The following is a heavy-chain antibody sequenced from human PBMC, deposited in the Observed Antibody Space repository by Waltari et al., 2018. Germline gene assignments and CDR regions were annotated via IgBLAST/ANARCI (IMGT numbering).Heavy chain of an antibody. D-gene: IGHD6-19*01. CDR3: AKDAGPVAAEGDC. Sequence: EVQLVESGGGLIQPGGSLRPSCAASAFTVSRNTMIWVRQAPGKGLEWVSLIYSDGRTYYADSVKGRFTISRDNYKNTVYLQMSRLRVEDTAVYYCAKDAGPVAAEGDCWGQGTLVTVSS. CDR1: AFTVSRNT. V-gene: IGHV3-66*01. CDR2: IYSDGRT. J-gene: IGHJ4*02.